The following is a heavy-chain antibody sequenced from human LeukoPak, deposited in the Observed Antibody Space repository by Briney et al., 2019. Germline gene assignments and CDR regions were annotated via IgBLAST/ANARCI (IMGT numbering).Heavy chain of an antibody. J-gene: IGHJ4*02. D-gene: IGHD3-22*01. CDR1: GGTFTSYD. CDR3: ARGLDDSSGYYADY. V-gene: IGHV1-8*03. Sequence: ASVKVSCKASGGTFTSYDINWVRQATGQGLEWMGWMNPNSGNTGYAQKFQGRVTITRNTSISTAYMELSSLRSEDTAVYYCARGLDDSSGYYADYWGQGTLVTVSS. CDR2: MNPNSGNT.